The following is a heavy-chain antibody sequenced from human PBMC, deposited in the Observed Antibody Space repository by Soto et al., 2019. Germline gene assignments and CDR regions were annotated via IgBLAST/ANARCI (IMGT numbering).Heavy chain of an antibody. CDR3: ARQPPTFGVVTPYYFDY. CDR1: GFTFSSYW. CDR2: IKQDGSEK. Sequence: GGSLRLSCAASGFTFSSYWMSWVRQAPGKGLEWVANIKQDGSEKYYVDSVKGRFTISRDNAKNSLYLQMNSLRAEDTAVYYCARQPPTFGVVTPYYFDYWGQGTLVTVS. D-gene: IGHD3-3*01. J-gene: IGHJ4*02. V-gene: IGHV3-7*01.